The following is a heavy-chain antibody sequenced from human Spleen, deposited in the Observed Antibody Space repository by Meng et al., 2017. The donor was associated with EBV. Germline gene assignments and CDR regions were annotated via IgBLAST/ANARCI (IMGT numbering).Heavy chain of an antibody. V-gene: IGHV3-23*04. Sequence: EMQLVESGGGLVQPGGSLRLSCAASGFTFSSYAMSWVRQAPGKGLEWVATLSGSGNSAFYADSVKGRFIISRDTSKNTLSLQMNTLRAEDTAVFYCAKPGTYVERFFDVWGRGTLVTVSS. J-gene: IGHJ2*01. CDR3: AKPGTYVERFFDV. CDR2: LSGSGNSA. CDR1: GFTFSSYA. D-gene: IGHD2-8*01.